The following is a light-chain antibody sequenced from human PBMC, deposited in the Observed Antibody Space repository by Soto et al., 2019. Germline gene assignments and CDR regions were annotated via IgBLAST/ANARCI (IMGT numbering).Light chain of an antibody. Sequence: DIVMTLSPLSLPDTPGEPASLSCRSSQSLLHSNGYNYLDWYLQKPGQSPQLLIYLGSNRASGVPERFSGRGSGKEFTLKMSRVWAEGVGVYYCMQPLQSWTFCQGTKVDIK. J-gene: IGKJ1*01. CDR2: LGS. V-gene: IGKV2-28*01. CDR3: MQPLQSWT. CDR1: QSLLHSNGYNY.